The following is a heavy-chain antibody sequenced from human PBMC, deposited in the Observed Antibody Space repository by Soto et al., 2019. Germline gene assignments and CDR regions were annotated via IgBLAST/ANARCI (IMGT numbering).Heavy chain of an antibody. V-gene: IGHV3-23*01. J-gene: IGHJ4*02. D-gene: IGHD3-3*01. Sequence: GGSLRLSCAASGFTFSSYAMSWVRQAPGKGLEWVSAISGSGGSTYYADSVKGRFTISRDNSKNTLYLQMNSLRAEDTAVYYCAKVLIFTLQLRSSYYSDYWGQGTLVTVSS. CDR2: ISGSGGST. CDR1: GFTFSSYA. CDR3: AKVLIFTLQLRSSYYSDY.